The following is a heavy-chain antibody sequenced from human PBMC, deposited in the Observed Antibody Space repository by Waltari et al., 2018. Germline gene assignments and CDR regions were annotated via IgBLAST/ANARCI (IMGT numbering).Heavy chain of an antibody. CDR2: ISLDGFNK. CDR3: AKDAAAAPAYYYYMDV. J-gene: IGHJ6*03. CDR1: GFIFINSA. D-gene: IGHD6-13*01. Sequence: QVQLVESGGGVVQPGRSLRPSCAASGFIFINSAMHWVRQAPGKGLEWVAVISLDGFNKHYADSVKGRFTISRDNSKNTLFLQTNSLRDEDTATYYCAKDAAAAPAYYYYMDVWGKGTTVTISS. V-gene: IGHV3-30*18.